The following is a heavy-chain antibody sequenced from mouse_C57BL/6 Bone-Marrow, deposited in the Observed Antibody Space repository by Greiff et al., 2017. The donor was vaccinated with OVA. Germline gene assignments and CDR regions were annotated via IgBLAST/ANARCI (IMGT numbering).Heavy chain of an antibody. CDR1: GFTFSSYA. Sequence: EVKLVESGGGLVKPGGSLKLSCAASGFTFSSYAMSWVRQTPEKRLEWVATISDGGSYTYYPHNVKGRFTISRDNAKNNLYLQMSHLKSEDTAMYYCARRGVVAHWYFDVWGTGTTVTVSS. J-gene: IGHJ1*03. CDR2: ISDGGSYT. CDR3: ARRGVVAHWYFDV. D-gene: IGHD1-1*01. V-gene: IGHV5-4*03.